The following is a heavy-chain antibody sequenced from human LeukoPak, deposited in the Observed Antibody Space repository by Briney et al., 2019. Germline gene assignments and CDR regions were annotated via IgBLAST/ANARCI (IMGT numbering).Heavy chain of an antibody. CDR1: GGSISSGDYY. V-gene: IGHV4-30-4*08. CDR3: ARDPPAYDFWSGYPAGLGY. J-gene: IGHJ4*02. Sequence: PSQTLSLTCTVSGGSISSGDYYWSWIRQPPGKGLEWIGYIYYSGSTYYNPSLKSRVTISVDTSKNQFSLKLSSVTAADTAVYYCARDPPAYDFWSGYPAGLGYWGQRTLVTVSS. D-gene: IGHD3-3*01. CDR2: IYYSGST.